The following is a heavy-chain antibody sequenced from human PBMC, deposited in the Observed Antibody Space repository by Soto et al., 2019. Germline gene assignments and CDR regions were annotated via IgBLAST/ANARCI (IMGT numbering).Heavy chain of an antibody. CDR1: GGSISSYY. CDR3: ARDTGSYFDY. V-gene: IGHV4-59*01. D-gene: IGHD2-8*02. Sequence: PSETLSLTCTVSGGSISSYYWSWIRQPPGKGLEWIGYIYYSGSTNYNPSLKSRVTISVDTSKNQFSLKLSSVTAADTAVYYCARDTGSYFDYWGQGTLVTVSS. CDR2: IYYSGST. J-gene: IGHJ4*02.